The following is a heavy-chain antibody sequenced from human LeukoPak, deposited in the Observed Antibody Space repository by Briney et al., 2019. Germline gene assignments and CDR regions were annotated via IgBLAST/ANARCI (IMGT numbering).Heavy chain of an antibody. CDR1: GGSISSSS. Sequence: PSETLSLTCTVSGGSISSSSYYWGWIRQPPGKGLEWVSSITSSSSYTFYADSVKGRFTISRDNAKNSLYLQMNSLRAEDTAIYYCARDPYNGNYGDSYYYYMDVWGKGTTVTISS. D-gene: IGHD1-26*01. J-gene: IGHJ6*03. CDR3: ARDPYNGNYGDSYYYYMDV. CDR2: ITSSSSYT. V-gene: IGHV3-21*01.